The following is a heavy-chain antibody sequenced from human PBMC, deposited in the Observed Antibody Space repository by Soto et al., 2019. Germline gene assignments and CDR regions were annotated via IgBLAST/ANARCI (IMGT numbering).Heavy chain of an antibody. J-gene: IGHJ4*02. V-gene: IGHV4-30-2*01. D-gene: IGHD4-17*01. Sequence: QLQLQESGSGLVKPSQTLSLTCAVSGGSISSGGYSWSWIRQPPGKGLEWIGYLYHSGSTYYNPSLKSRVTISVDRSTNQFSLKLSSVTAADTAVYYCAREGPTVMFDYWGQGTLVTVSS. CDR3: AREGPTVMFDY. CDR2: LYHSGST. CDR1: GGSISSGGYS.